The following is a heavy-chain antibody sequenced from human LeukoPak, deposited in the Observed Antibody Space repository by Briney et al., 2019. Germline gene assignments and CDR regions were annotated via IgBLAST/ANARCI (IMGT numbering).Heavy chain of an antibody. J-gene: IGHJ6*03. CDR1: GFTFSSYW. D-gene: IGHD1-26*01. V-gene: IGHV3-7*01. CDR3: ARVTTGIVGATTYYYYYYMDV. Sequence: GGSLRLSCAASGFTFSSYWMSWVRQAPGKGREWVANIKQDGSEKYYVDSVKGRFTISRDNAKNSLYLQMNSLRAEDTAVYYCARVTTGIVGATTYYYYYYMDVWGKGTTVTVSS. CDR2: IKQDGSEK.